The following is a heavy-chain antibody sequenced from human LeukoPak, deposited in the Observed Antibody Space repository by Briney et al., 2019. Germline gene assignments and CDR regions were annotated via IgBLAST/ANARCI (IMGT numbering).Heavy chain of an antibody. V-gene: IGHV3-66*01. Sequence: GGSLRLSCAASGFTVSSNYMSWVRQAPGKGLEWVSVIYSGGSAYYADSVKGRFTISRDNSKNTLYPQMNSLRAEDTAVYYCARGTPFGPGGYYGMDVWGQGTTVTVSS. CDR3: ARGTPFGPGGYYGMDV. J-gene: IGHJ6*02. CDR2: IYSGGSA. CDR1: GFTVSSNY. D-gene: IGHD2-2*01.